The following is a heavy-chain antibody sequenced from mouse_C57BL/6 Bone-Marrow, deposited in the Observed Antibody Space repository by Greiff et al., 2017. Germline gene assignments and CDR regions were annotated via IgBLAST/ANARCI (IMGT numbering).Heavy chain of an antibody. Sequence: QVQLQQPGAELVKPGASVKMSCKASGYTFTSYWITWVKQRPGQGLEWIGDIYPGSGSTNYNEKLKSKATLTVDTSSSTAYMQLSSLTSEDSAVYYCAREDGYYGLGVDYWGQGTTLTVSS. CDR1: GYTFTSYW. J-gene: IGHJ2*01. V-gene: IGHV1-55*01. CDR2: IYPGSGST. CDR3: AREDGYYGLGVDY. D-gene: IGHD2-3*01.